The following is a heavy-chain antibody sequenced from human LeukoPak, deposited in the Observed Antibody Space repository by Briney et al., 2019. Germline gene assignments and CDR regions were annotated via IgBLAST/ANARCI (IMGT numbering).Heavy chain of an antibody. V-gene: IGHV3-9*01. CDR2: ISWNSGSI. J-gene: IGHJ6*02. CDR1: GFTFDDYA. CDR3: AKDLTTVTTVGMDV. Sequence: SGGSLRLSCAASGFTFDDYAMHWVRQAPGKGLEWVSGISWNSGSIGYADSVKGRFTISRDNAKNSLYLQMNSLRAEDTALYYCAKDLTTVTTVGMDVWGQGTTVTVSS. D-gene: IGHD4-17*01.